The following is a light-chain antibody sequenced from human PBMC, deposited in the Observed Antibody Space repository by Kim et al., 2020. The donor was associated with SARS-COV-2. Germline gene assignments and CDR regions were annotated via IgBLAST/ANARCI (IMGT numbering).Light chain of an antibody. V-gene: IGKV1-5*01. CDR1: QSVDRW. J-gene: IGKJ2*03. CDR2: DAT. Sequence: SAAIGDRGSITCRASQSVDRWLSWYQQRPGKAPKLLIYDATDLKSGVPSSFSGRGSGTEFTLTITSLQPDDFGTYYCQQYSTYSYSLGQGTKLEI. CDR3: QQYSTYSYS.